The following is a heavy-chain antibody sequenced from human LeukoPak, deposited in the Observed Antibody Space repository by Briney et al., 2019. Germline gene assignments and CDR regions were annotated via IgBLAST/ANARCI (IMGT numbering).Heavy chain of an antibody. CDR1: GGSFSSGSYS. CDR2: IYPRGST. V-gene: IGHV4-30-2*01. D-gene: IGHD7-27*01. J-gene: IGHJ4*02. Sequence: SETLSLTCAVSGGSFSSGSYSWSWIRQPPGMGLEWIGYIYPRGSTYYNPSLKSRVILSLDKSANQFSLNLSSVTAADTAVYYCARFSPRAMGNYLDFWGQGTLVTVSS. CDR3: ARFSPRAMGNYLDF.